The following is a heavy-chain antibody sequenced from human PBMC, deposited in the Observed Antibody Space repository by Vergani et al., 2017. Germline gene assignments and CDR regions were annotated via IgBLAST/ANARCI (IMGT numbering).Heavy chain of an antibody. CDR1: GGTFSSYA. CDR3: ARGASPYGGNLLDAFDI. CDR2: IIPIFGTA. J-gene: IGHJ3*02. D-gene: IGHD4-23*01. Sequence: QVQLVQSGAEVKKPGSSVKVSCKASGGTFSSYAISWVRQAPGLGLEWMGGIIPIFGTANYAQKFQGRVTITADESTSTAYMELSSLRSEDTAVYYCARGASPYGGNLLDAFDIWGQGTMVTVSS. V-gene: IGHV1-69*12.